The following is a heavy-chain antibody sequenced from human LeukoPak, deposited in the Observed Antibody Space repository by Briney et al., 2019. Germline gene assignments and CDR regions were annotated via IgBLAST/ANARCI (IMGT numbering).Heavy chain of an antibody. CDR2: IYYSGST. CDR3: ASSYGDYADFDY. CDR1: GGSISSGGYY. Sequence: PSETLSLTCTVSGGSISSGGYYWSWIRQHPGKGLEWIGYIYYSGSTYYNPSLKSRVTISVDTSKNQFSLKLSSVTAADTAVYYCASSYGDYADFDYWGQGTLVTVSS. J-gene: IGHJ4*02. V-gene: IGHV4-31*03. D-gene: IGHD4-17*01.